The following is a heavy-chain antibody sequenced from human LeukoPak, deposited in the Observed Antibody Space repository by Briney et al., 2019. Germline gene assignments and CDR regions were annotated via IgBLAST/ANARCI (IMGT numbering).Heavy chain of an antibody. CDR2: IYYSGST. V-gene: IGHV4-59*01. J-gene: IGHJ3*02. CDR3: ARDRQHRDAFDI. CDR1: GASISSYY. Sequence: SETLSLTCTVSGASISSYYWSWVRQPPGKGLEWIGYIYYSGSTNYNPSLKSRVTMSVDTSKNQFSLKLNSLTAADTAVYFCARDRQHRDAFDIWGQGTMVTVSS.